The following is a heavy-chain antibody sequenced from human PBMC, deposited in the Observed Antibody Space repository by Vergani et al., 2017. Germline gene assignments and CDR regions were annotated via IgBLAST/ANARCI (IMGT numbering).Heavy chain of an antibody. Sequence: QVQLQESGPGLVKPSETLSLTSTVSFYSVISTYYHSVCFRQPPGKGLECIGSMDYSGSTSYNPSLESRISISFETPKNQFSLRLTSVTAADTAVYYCASKRGACRAAYCHSYDFWGPGTLVGVSS. CDR1: FYSVISTYYH. V-gene: IGHV4-39*01. CDR2: MDYSGST. CDR3: ASKRGACRAAYCHSYDF. D-gene: IGHD2-15*01. J-gene: IGHJ4*02.